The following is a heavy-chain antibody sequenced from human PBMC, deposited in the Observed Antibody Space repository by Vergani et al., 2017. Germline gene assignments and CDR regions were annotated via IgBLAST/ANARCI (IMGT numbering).Heavy chain of an antibody. CDR2: IYYSGST. D-gene: IGHD3-22*01. J-gene: IGHJ4*02. CDR1: GGSISSYY. CDR3: ARDHYDSSGYDNRRFDY. Sequence: QVQLQESGPGLVKPSETLSLTCTVSGGSISSYYWSWIRQPPGQGLEWIGYIYYSGSTNYNPSLKSRVTISVDTSKNQFALKLSAVTAADTAVYYCARDHYDSSGYDNRRFDYWGQGTLVTVSA. V-gene: IGHV4-59*01.